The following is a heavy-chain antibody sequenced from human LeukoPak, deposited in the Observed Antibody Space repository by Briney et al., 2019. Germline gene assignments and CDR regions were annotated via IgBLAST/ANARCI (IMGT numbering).Heavy chain of an antibody. CDR2: VNLNTGGT. CDR1: GYIFNNYF. J-gene: IGHJ4*02. V-gene: IGHV1-2*02. D-gene: IGHD1-1*01. Sequence: ASVKVSCEASGYIFNNYFIHWVRQAPGQGLEWMGWVNLNTGGTNYGLKFQDRVTMTRDTSIRTAYMDLTRLTSDDTAVYFCAMRNWNARDRVDFGGQEPLVTISS. CDR3: AMRNWNARDRVDF.